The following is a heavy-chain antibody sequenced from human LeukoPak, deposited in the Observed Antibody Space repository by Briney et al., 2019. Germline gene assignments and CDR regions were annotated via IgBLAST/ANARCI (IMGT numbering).Heavy chain of an antibody. CDR3: ARLFGYSYDEDPDYYYYYMDV. J-gene: IGHJ6*03. V-gene: IGHV4-61*02. CDR1: GGSISSGSYY. Sequence: MASETLSLTCTVSGGSISSGSYYWSWIRQPAGKGLEWIGRIYTSGSTNYNPSLKSRVTISVDTSKNQFSLKLSSVTAADTAVYYCARLFGYSYDEDPDYYYYYMDVWGKGTTVTVSS. CDR2: IYTSGST. D-gene: IGHD5-18*01.